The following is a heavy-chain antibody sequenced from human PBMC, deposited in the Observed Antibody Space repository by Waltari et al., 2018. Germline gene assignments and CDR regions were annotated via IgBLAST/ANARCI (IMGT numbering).Heavy chain of an antibody. V-gene: IGHV3-7*04. CDR3: VRTAAAFFDL. CDR1: GFTFTSYW. J-gene: IGHJ4*02. Sequence: EDQLVESGGGLVEPGGSLRLSCVASGFTFTSYWMSWGRQAPGKGLEWVANIKQDGSEKYYVNSVMGRFTISRDNANNSLYLQMNSLRAEDTAIYYCVRTAAAFFDLWGQGTLVTVSS. D-gene: IGHD6-25*01. CDR2: IKQDGSEK.